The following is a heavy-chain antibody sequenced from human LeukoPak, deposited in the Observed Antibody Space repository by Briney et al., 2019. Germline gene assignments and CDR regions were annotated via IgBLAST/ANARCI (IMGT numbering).Heavy chain of an antibody. Sequence: SETLSLTCTVSGGAISSYYWSWIRQPPGKGLEWIGYIYYSGSTNYNPSLKSRVTISVDTSKNQFSLKLSSVTAADTAVYYCAREVGATADGAFDIWGQGTMVTVSS. CDR1: GGAISSYY. V-gene: IGHV4-59*01. CDR2: IYYSGST. D-gene: IGHD1-26*01. CDR3: AREVGATADGAFDI. J-gene: IGHJ3*02.